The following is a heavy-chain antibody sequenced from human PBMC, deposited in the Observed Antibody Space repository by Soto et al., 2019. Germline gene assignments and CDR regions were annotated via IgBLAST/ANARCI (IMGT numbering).Heavy chain of an antibody. CDR3: GRFYDSSGCFVD. CDR2: IIPMFGTE. CDR1: GGTFSGYA. V-gene: IGHV1-69*13. Sequence: SGKVSCEASGGTFSGYAISWVRQGPGQGLEWMGGIIPMFGTETYAQKLQGRVTITVDESTSTAYMELSSLGYEDTAVYYCGRFYDSSGCFVDWAQRTLVTVSS. J-gene: IGHJ4*02. D-gene: IGHD3-22*01.